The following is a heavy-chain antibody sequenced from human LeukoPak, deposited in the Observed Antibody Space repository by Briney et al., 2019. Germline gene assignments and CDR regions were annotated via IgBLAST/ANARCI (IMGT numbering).Heavy chain of an antibody. V-gene: IGHV4-39*02. CDR1: GGSLSTSHYY. Sequence: PSETLSLTCNVSGGSLSTSHYYLDLIPQPPRTGLEWVGDIYYSGNTDYNPSLKSRVTLSVDTSKNHFSLKLISVTAADTAVYYCARRVAVAGFSYFDYWGQGTLVTVSS. CDR2: IYYSGNT. CDR3: ARRVAVAGFSYFDY. J-gene: IGHJ4*02. D-gene: IGHD6-19*01.